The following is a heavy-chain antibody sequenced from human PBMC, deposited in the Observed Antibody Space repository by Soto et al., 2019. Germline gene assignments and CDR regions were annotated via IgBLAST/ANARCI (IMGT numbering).Heavy chain of an antibody. CDR3: ARHGSSGWEYYYYGMDV. D-gene: IGHD6-19*01. CDR1: GYSFTSYW. J-gene: IGHJ6*02. CDR2: IYPGDSDT. V-gene: IGHV5-51*01. Sequence: GESLKISCKGSGYSFTSYWIGWVRQMPGKGLEWMGIIYPGDSDTRYSPSFQGQVTISADKSISTAYLQWSSLKASDTAMYYCARHGSSGWEYYYYGMDVSGQGTTVTVSS.